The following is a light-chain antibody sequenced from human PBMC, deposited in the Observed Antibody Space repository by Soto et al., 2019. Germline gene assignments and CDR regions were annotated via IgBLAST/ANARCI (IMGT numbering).Light chain of an antibody. J-gene: IGLJ2*01. CDR2: NTN. CDR1: SSNIGSNA. V-gene: IGLV1-44*01. Sequence: QSVLTQPPSAPGTPGQRVTISCSGSSSNIGSNAVNWYQHLPGTAPKLLIYNTNQRPSGAPDRFSGSKSGTSASLAISGLQSEDEADYYCATWDDTPRDVVFGGGTKLTVL. CDR3: ATWDDTPRDVV.